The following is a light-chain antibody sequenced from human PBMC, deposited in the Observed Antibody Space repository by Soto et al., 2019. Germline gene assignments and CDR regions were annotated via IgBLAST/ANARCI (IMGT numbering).Light chain of an antibody. V-gene: IGLV2-8*01. CDR3: SSFAGSFPYV. J-gene: IGLJ1*01. CDR2: EVT. Sequence: QSALTQPPSASGSPGQSVTISCTGTSSDVGAYDYVSWYQQHPGKAPKLIIYEVTKRPSGVPDRFSGSKSGNTASLTVSGLQTEDEADYYCSSFAGSFPYVFGTGTKLTVL. CDR1: SSDVGAYDY.